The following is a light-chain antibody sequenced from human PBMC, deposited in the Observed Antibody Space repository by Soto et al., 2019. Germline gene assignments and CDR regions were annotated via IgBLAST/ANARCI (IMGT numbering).Light chain of an antibody. CDR1: QSIDSH. J-gene: IGKJ2*01. V-gene: IGKV1-39*01. Sequence: DIQMTQSPSSLSASVGDRVTITCRASQSIDSHLSWYQQKPGKAPKLLIYDASSLQSGVPSTLSGGGSGTVFTLTISSLQPEDFATYFCHQSYSITNPFGQGTKVDIX. CDR2: DAS. CDR3: HQSYSITNP.